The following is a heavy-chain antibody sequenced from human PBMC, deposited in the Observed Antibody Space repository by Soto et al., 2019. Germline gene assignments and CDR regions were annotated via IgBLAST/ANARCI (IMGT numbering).Heavy chain of an antibody. Sequence: GGSLRLSCAASGFTFDDYAMHWVRQAPGKGLEWVSGISWNSGSIGYADSVKGRFTISRDNAKNSLYLQMNSLRAEDTALYYCARQGYYYGSGSPYDAFDIWGQGTMVTVSS. CDR1: GFTFDDYA. V-gene: IGHV3-9*01. D-gene: IGHD3-10*01. CDR2: ISWNSGSI. CDR3: ARQGYYYGSGSPYDAFDI. J-gene: IGHJ3*02.